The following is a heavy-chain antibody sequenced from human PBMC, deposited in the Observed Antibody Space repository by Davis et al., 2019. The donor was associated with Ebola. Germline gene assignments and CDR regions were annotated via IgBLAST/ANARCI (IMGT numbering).Heavy chain of an antibody. J-gene: IGHJ6*02. V-gene: IGHV4-34*01. Sequence: MPSETLSLTGGVYGGSFSGYYWSWIRQPPGKGLEWIGEINHSGSTNYNPSLKSRVTISVDTSKNQFSLKLSSVTAADTAVYYCARDRGYYYYGMDVWGQGTTVTVSS. CDR3: ARDRGYYYYGMDV. CDR1: GGSFSGYY. CDR2: INHSGST. D-gene: IGHD3-10*01.